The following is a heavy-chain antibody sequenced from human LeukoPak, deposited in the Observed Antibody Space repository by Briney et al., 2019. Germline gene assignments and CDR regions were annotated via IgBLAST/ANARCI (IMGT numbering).Heavy chain of an antibody. D-gene: IGHD3-10*01. J-gene: IGHJ6*03. CDR3: ARDPSYGSGSYYTVYYYMDV. V-gene: IGHV1-2*02. Sequence: GASVKVSCKASGYTFTGYYMHWVRQAPGQGLEWMGWINPNSGGTNYAQKFQGRVTMTRDTSISTAYMELSRLRSDDTAVYYCARDPSYGSGSYYTVYYYMDVWGKGTTVTISS. CDR1: GYTFTGYY. CDR2: INPNSGGT.